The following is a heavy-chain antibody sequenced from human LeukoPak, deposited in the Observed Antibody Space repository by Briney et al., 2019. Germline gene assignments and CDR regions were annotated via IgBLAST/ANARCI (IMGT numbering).Heavy chain of an antibody. Sequence: ASVKVSCKASGYTFTGYYMHWLRQAPGQGLEWMGRINPNSGGTNYAQKFQGRVTMARDTSISTAYMELSRLRYDDTAVYYCARDRAAGDFDYWGQGTLVTVSS. CDR2: INPNSGGT. CDR3: ARDRAAGDFDY. CDR1: GYTFTGYY. D-gene: IGHD6-13*01. J-gene: IGHJ4*02. V-gene: IGHV1-2*06.